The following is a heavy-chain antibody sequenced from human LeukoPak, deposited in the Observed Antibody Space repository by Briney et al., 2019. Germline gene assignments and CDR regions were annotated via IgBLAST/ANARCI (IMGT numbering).Heavy chain of an antibody. J-gene: IGHJ4*02. CDR3: AKGISSSWYYSYDY. V-gene: IGHV3-9*03. D-gene: IGHD6-13*01. CDR2: ISWNSGSI. Sequence: GGSLRLSCAASGLTFDDYAMHWVRQAPGKGLEWVSSISWNSGSIVYADSVKGRFTISRDNAKNSLYLQMNSLRAEDMALYYCAKGISSSWYYSYDYWGQGTLVTVSS. CDR1: GLTFDDYA.